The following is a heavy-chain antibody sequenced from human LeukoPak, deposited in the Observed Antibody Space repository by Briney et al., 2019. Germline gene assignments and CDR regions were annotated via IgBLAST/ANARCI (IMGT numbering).Heavy chain of an antibody. D-gene: IGHD5-18*01. V-gene: IGHV3-21*01. CDR2: ISSSSTYI. CDR1: GFTFSSYS. CDR3: AREPTAMIL. Sequence: SGGSLRLSCAASGFTFSSYSMNWVRQTPGKGLEWASSISSSSTYIYYADSVKGRFTISRDNARNSLYLQMNSLRAEDTAVYYCAREPTAMILWGQGTLVTVSS. J-gene: IGHJ4*02.